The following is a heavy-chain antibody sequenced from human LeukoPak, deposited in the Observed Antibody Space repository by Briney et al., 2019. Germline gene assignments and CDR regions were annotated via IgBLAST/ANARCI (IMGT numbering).Heavy chain of an antibody. D-gene: IGHD6-6*01. V-gene: IGHV3-7*01. Sequence: GGSLRLSCAASGFTFRSYWMSWVRQAPGKGLEWVANIKEDGSEKYYVDSVKGRFTISRDNAKNSLYLQMNSLRAEDTAVYYCARDRGSLYYYMDVWGKGTTVTVSS. J-gene: IGHJ6*03. CDR3: ARDRGSLYYYMDV. CDR1: GFTFRSYW. CDR2: IKEDGSEK.